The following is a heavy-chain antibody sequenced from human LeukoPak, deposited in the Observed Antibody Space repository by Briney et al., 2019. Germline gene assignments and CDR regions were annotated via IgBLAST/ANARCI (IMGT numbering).Heavy chain of an antibody. J-gene: IGHJ4*02. CDR1: GYTFTAYY. D-gene: IGHD3-16*01. CDR3: VREKSGGTYDY. CDR2: IRHGDTST. Sequence: AAVKVSCKASGYTFTAYYIQWVRQAPGQGLEWMGTIRHGDTSTTYDEKLQGRVTMTWDMSTTTGYMELRSLRSEDTAVYYCVREKSGGTYDYWGQGTLVTVSS. V-gene: IGHV1-46*01.